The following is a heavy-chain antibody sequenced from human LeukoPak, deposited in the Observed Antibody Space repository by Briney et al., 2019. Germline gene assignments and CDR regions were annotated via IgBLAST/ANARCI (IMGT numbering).Heavy chain of an antibody. CDR1: GGSISSSSYY. V-gene: IGHV4-39*07. CDR2: IYYSGST. D-gene: IGHD3-9*01. CDR3: AREEDILTGLDH. Sequence: SETLSLTCTVSGGSISSSSYYWGWIRQPPGKGLEWIGSIYYSGSTYYNPSLKSRVTISVDTSKNQFSLKLSSVTAADTAVYYCAREEDILTGLDHWGQGSLVTVSS. J-gene: IGHJ5*02.